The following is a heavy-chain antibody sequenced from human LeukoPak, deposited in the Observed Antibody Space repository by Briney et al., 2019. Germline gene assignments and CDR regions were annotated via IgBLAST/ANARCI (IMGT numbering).Heavy chain of an antibody. CDR1: GFTFSDYY. V-gene: IGHV3-11*01. D-gene: IGHD2-2*01. J-gene: IGHJ6*02. CDR2: ISSSGSTI. Sequence: KPGGSLRLSCAASGFTFSDYYMIWPRQAPGKGLEWVSYISSSGSTIYYADSVKGRFTISRDNAKNSLYLQMNSLRAEDTAVYYCARADVVVPAAMLVYYYGMDVWGQGTTVTVSS. CDR3: ARADVVVPAAMLVYYYGMDV.